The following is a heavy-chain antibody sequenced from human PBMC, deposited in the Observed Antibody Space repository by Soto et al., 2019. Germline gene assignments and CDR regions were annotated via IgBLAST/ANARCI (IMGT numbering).Heavy chain of an antibody. Sequence: SETLSLTCAVYGGSFSGYYWSWIRQPPGKGLEWIGEINHSGSTNYNPSLKSRVTISVDTPKNQFSLKLSSVTAADTAVYYCARAKHYNWFDPWGQGTLVTVSS. CDR1: GGSFSGYY. CDR2: INHSGST. V-gene: IGHV4-34*01. J-gene: IGHJ5*02. CDR3: ARAKHYNWFDP.